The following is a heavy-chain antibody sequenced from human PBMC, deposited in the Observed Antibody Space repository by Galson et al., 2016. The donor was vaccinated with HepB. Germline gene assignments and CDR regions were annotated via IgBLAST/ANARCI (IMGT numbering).Heavy chain of an antibody. CDR1: GFTFRNYA. CDR3: AFGAEVLDY. J-gene: IGHJ4*02. V-gene: IGHV3-23*01. CDR2: ITGSGGRT. D-gene: IGHD1-14*01. Sequence: SLRLSCAASGFTFRNYAMTWVRQAPGKGLEWVSTITGSGGRTYYADSVKGRFTISRDSSKDTLHLQMNSLRAEDTAVYYCAFGAEVLDYWGQGTLVTVSS.